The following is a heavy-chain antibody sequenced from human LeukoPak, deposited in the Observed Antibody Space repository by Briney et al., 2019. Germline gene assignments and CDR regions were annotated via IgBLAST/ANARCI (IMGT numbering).Heavy chain of an antibody. D-gene: IGHD3-22*01. CDR1: GFTFRNFW. J-gene: IGHJ4*02. V-gene: IGHV3-7*01. CDR2: VRQDGSET. CDR3: TTSDESSGTN. Sequence: PGGSLRLSCAASGFTFRNFWMSWVRQAPGKGLEWLANVRQDGSETYYLDSVKGRFTISRDNAKNSLYLEMNSLRGEDTAVYYCTTSDESSGTNWGQGTLVTVSS.